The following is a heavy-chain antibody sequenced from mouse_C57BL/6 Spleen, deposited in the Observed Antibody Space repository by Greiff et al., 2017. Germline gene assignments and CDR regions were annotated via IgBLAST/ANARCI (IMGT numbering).Heavy chain of an antibody. CDR2: ISSGSSTI. J-gene: IGHJ4*01. CDR1: GFTFSDYG. V-gene: IGHV5-17*01. Sequence: EVKLMESGGGLVKPGGSLKLSCAASGFTFSDYGMHWVRQAPEKGLEWVAYISSGSSTIYYADTVQGRFTISRDNAKNTLFLQMTSLRSEDTAMYYCARAITTVVADYYAMDYWGQGTSVTVSS. CDR3: ARAITTVVADYYAMDY. D-gene: IGHD1-1*01.